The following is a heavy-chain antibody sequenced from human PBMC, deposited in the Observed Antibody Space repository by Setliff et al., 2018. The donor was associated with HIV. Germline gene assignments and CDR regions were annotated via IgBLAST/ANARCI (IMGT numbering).Heavy chain of an antibody. V-gene: IGHV3-74*03. J-gene: IGHJ4*02. D-gene: IGHD2-21*01. CDR1: GFTFSSYW. Sequence: GSLRLSCAASGFTFSSYWMHWVRQVPGKGLVWVSRINSDGSSTTYADFVKGRFTISRDNAKNTLYLQMNSLRAEDMAVYYCAKLQEGHVYSHYDSWGQGTLVTVSS. CDR3: AKLQEGHVYSHYDS. CDR2: INSDGSST.